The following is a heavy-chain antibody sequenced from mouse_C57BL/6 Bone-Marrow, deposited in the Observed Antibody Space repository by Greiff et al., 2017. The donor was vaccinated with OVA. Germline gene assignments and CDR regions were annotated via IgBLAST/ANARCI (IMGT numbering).Heavy chain of an antibody. J-gene: IGHJ2*01. CDR2: INYDGSST. CDR1: GFTFSDYY. D-gene: IGHD3-2*02. Sequence: EVQVVESEGGLVQPGSSMKLSCTASGFTFSDYYMAWVRQVPEKGLEWVANINYDGSSTYYLDSLKSRFIISRDNAKNILYLQMSSLKSEDTATYYCAREAAQAPYFDYWGQGTTLTVSS. CDR3: AREAAQAPYFDY. V-gene: IGHV5-16*01.